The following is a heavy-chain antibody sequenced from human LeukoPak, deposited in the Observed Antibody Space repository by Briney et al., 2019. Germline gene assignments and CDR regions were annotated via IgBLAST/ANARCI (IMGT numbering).Heavy chain of an antibody. V-gene: IGHV3-7*01. CDR3: ARDSGSYGADVFDI. J-gene: IGHJ3*02. CDR2: IKQDGSDK. D-gene: IGHD1-26*01. CDR1: GFTFSSYW. Sequence: GGSLRLSCAASGFTFSSYWMTWVRQTPGKGLEWVANIKQDGSDKYYVDSVKGRFTISRDNAKNSLYLQMNSLRAEDTAVYYCARDSGSYGADVFDIWGQGTMVTVSS.